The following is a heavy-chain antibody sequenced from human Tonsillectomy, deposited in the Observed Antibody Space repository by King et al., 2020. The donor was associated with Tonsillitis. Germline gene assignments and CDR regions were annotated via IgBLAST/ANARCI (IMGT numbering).Heavy chain of an antibody. CDR2: IYINGST. CDR1: GGSISSGSYY. J-gene: IGHJ5*02. Sequence: VQLQESGPGLVKPSQTLSLTCTVSGGSISSGSYYWSWIRQPAGKGLEWIGRIYINGSTNYNPSLKSRVTMSVDTSKNQFSLKLSSVTAADTAVYYCGGVTIFGVVHLWGQGTLVTVSS. V-gene: IGHV4-61*02. CDR3: GGVTIFGVVHL. D-gene: IGHD3-3*01.